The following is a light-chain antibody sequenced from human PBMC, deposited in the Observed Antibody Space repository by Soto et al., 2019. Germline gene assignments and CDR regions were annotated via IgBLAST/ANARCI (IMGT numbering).Light chain of an antibody. CDR1: SSNIGINV. V-gene: IGLV1-44*01. CDR2: SND. CDR3: AACDDSLNGSA. Sequence: QSVLTQPPSASGTPGQRVTISCSGSSSNIGINVLSWYQQLPGAAPKLLIYSNDQRPSGVPDRFSGSKSGTSASLAISGLQSEDEADYYCAACDDSLNGSAFGPGPKLTVL. J-gene: IGLJ1*01.